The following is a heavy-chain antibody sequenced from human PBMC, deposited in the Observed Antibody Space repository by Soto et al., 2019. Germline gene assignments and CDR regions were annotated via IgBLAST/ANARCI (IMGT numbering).Heavy chain of an antibody. CDR1: GYTFTSYD. J-gene: IGHJ6*03. Sequence: QVQLVQSGAEVKKPGASVKVSCKASGYTFTSYDINWVRQATGQGLEWMGWMNPNSGNTGYAQKFQGRVTMTRNTSISTAYMELSSLRSEDTAVYYCARRIVVVPAASTSDYYYYMDVWGKGTTVTVSS. CDR3: ARRIVVVPAASTSDYYYYMDV. V-gene: IGHV1-8*01. CDR2: MNPNSGNT. D-gene: IGHD2-2*01.